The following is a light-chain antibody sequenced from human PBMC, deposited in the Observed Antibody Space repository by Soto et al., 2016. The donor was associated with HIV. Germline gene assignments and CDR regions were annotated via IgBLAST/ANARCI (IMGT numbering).Light chain of an antibody. CDR2: AAS. J-gene: IGKJ1*01. CDR3: QQYYSYPPWT. Sequence: AIRMTQSPSSFSASTGDRVTITCRASQGISSYLAWCQQKPGKAPKLLIYAASTLQSGVPSRFSGSGSGIDFTLTISCLQSEDFATYYCQQYYSYPPWTFGQGTKVEIK. V-gene: IGKV1-8*01. CDR1: QGISSY.